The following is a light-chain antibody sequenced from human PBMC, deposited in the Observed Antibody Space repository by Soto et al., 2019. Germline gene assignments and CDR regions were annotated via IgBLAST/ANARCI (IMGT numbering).Light chain of an antibody. CDR1: QTISSW. V-gene: IGKV1-5*01. CDR2: DAS. CDR3: HSRA. J-gene: IGKJ5*01. Sequence: IQRPQSPSTLPASLGDDFTITCLSSQTISSWLAWYQQKPGRAPKLLIYDASTLESGVPSRFSGSGSETEFTLTISRLQPDDFATYFCHSRAFGQGTRLENK.